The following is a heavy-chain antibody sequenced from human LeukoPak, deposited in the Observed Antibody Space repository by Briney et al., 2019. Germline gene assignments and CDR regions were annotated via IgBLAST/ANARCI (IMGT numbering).Heavy chain of an antibody. V-gene: IGHV1-69*04. CDR3: ARDLYLGCCSGGSCYPPNDAFDI. CDR2: IIPILGIA. D-gene: IGHD2-15*01. Sequence: ASVKVSCKASGGTFSSYTISWVRQAPGQGLEWMGRIIPILGIANYAQKFQGRVTITADKSTSTAYMELSSLRSEDTAVYYCARDLYLGCCSGGSCYPPNDAFDIWGQGTMVTVSS. CDR1: GGTFSSYT. J-gene: IGHJ3*02.